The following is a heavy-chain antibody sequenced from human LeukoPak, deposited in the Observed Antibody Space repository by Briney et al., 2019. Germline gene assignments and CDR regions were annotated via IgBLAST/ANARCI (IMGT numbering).Heavy chain of an antibody. CDR3: AKDDAWLRFGE. CDR2: IPYDGSKL. V-gene: IGHV3-30*02. Sequence: GGSLRLSCAASGFTFSSYGMHWVRQAPGKGLERVAFIPYDGSKLYYTDSVKGRFTISRDNSKNTLYLEVISLTAEDTAVYYCAKDDAWLRFGEWSQGTLVTVSS. J-gene: IGHJ4*02. CDR1: GFTFSSYG. D-gene: IGHD3-10*01.